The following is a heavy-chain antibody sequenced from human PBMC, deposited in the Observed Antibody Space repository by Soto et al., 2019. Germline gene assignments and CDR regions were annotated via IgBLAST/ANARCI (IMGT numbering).Heavy chain of an antibody. CDR2: ISWNSGNI. CDR1: GFTFDDYA. V-gene: IGHV3-9*01. CDR3: AKFGSGSYSDYYYGMDV. D-gene: IGHD1-26*01. Sequence: EVQLVESGGGLVQPGRSLRLSCVASGFTFDDYAMHWVRQAPGKGLEWVSGISWNSGNIGYADSVKGRFTISRDNAKNSLYLQMNSLRPEDTALYYCAKFGSGSYSDYYYGMDVWGQWTTVTVSS. J-gene: IGHJ6*02.